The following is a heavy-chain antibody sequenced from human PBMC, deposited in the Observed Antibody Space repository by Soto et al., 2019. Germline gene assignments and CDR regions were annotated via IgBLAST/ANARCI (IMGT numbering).Heavy chain of an antibody. J-gene: IGHJ4*02. CDR3: ARVRITAMEDY. Sequence: GGSLRLSCAASGFTFSSYWMSWVRQAPGKGLEWVANIKQDGSEKYYVDSVKGRFTISRDNAKNSLYLKMNSLRAEDTAVYYCARVRITAMEDYWGQGTLVTVSS. CDR1: GFTFSSYW. V-gene: IGHV3-7*05. CDR2: IKQDGSEK. D-gene: IGHD5-18*01.